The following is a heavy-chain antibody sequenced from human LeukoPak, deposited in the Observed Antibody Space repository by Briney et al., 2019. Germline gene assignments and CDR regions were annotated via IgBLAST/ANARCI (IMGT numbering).Heavy chain of an antibody. J-gene: IGHJ4*02. V-gene: IGHV5-51*01. CDR3: ARFWELHYFDY. CDR1: GYSFTSYW. CDR2: IYPGDSDT. D-gene: IGHD1-26*01. Sequence: RGESLKISCKGSGYSFTSYWIGWVRQMPGKGLEWMGIIYPGDSDTRYSPSFQGQITISADKSISTAYLQWSSLKASDTAIYYCARFWELHYFDYWGQGTLVTVSS.